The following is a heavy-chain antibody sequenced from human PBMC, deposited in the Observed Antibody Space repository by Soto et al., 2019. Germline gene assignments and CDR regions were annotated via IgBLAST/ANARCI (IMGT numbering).Heavy chain of an antibody. Sequence: SSETLSLTCAVSGASISTGDYYWSWIRQPPXKGLEWIGYIYYTGSTYYNPSLKSRLTMSVDTSKNQLSLKLTSVTAADTAVYYCARAFDDSSGYYGGLGYWGQGTLVTVFS. J-gene: IGHJ4*02. CDR3: ARAFDDSSGYYGGLGY. CDR2: IYYTGST. V-gene: IGHV4-30-4*01. D-gene: IGHD3-22*01. CDR1: GASISTGDYY.